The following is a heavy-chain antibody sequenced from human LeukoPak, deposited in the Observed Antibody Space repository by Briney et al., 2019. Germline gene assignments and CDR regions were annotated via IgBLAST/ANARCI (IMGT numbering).Heavy chain of an antibody. CDR2: INPSGGST. V-gene: IGHV1-46*01. CDR1: GYTFTSYY. J-gene: IGHJ4*02. D-gene: IGHD6-13*01. CDR3: ARDGASGIAAAY. Sequence: ASVKVSCKASGYTFTSYYMHWVRQAPGQGLEWMGIINPSGGSTSYAQKFQGRVTMTRDTSTSTVYMGLSSLRSEDTAVYYCARDGASGIAAAYWGQGTLVTVSS.